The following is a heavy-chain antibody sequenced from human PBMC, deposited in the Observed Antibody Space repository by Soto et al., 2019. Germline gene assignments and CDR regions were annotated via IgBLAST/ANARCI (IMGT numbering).Heavy chain of an antibody. Sequence: ASVKVSCKASGYTFTGYYMHWVRQAPGQGLEWMGWINPKSGGTKYAQKFQGWVTMTRDTSISTAYIELSRLRSDDTAVYYCARGPDIVVVVAATHFDYWGQGTLVTVSS. CDR3: ARGPDIVVVVAATHFDY. D-gene: IGHD2-15*01. CDR1: GYTFTGYY. CDR2: INPKSGGT. V-gene: IGHV1-2*04. J-gene: IGHJ4*02.